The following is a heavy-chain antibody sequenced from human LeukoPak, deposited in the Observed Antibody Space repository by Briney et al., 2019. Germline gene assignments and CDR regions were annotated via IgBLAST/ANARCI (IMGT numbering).Heavy chain of an antibody. D-gene: IGHD3-22*01. V-gene: IGHV1-18*01. Sequence: ASVKVSCKASGYTFGSYGIAWVRQAPGQGLEWMGWISAYNGDTNYAQKVQGRVTMTTDTSTSTAYMELRSLRSDDTAVYYCARDGAYYDSSRYYYAVGDDYWGQGTLATVSS. CDR2: ISAYNGDT. CDR3: ARDGAYYDSSRYYYAVGDDY. J-gene: IGHJ4*02. CDR1: GYTFGSYG.